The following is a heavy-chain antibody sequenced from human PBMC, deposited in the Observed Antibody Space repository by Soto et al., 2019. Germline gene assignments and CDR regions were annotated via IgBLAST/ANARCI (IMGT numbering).Heavy chain of an antibody. J-gene: IGHJ6*02. CDR2: ISAYNGNT. CDR3: ASFRVPAATRAYYYYYGMDV. D-gene: IGHD2-2*01. CDR1: GYTFTSYG. V-gene: IGHV1-18*01. Sequence: QVQLVQSGAEVKKPGASVKVSCKASGYTFTSYGISWVRQAPGQGLEWMGWISAYNGNTNYAQKLQGRVTMTTDTSXXTXYMXLRSLRSDDTAVYYCASFRVPAATRAYYYYYGMDVWGQGTTVTVSS.